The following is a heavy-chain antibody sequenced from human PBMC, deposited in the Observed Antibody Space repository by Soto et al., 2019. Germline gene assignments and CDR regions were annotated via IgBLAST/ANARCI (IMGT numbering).Heavy chain of an antibody. V-gene: IGHV4-4*02. CDR1: GGSISSSNW. CDR2: IYPSGST. Sequence: QVQLQESGPGLVKPSGTLSLTCAVSGGSISSSNWWSWVRQPPGKGLEWIGEIYPSGSTNYNPSLKRRVTISVDKSKNQFSLKLSSVTAADTAVYYCARAPGLWFGEARGGADWFDPWGQGTLVTVSS. D-gene: IGHD3-10*01. CDR3: ARAPGLWFGEARGGADWFDP. J-gene: IGHJ5*02.